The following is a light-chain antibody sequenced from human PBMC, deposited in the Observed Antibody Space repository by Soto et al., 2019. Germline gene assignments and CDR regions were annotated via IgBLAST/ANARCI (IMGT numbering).Light chain of an antibody. CDR3: QQCSSLPFT. CDR2: IAS. CDR1: QIIGSY. V-gene: IGKV1-39*01. J-gene: IGKJ3*01. Sequence: DIQMTQSPSSLSASVGDRVTITCRASQIIGSYLNWYQQKPGKAPELLVYIASSLKSGVPSRFSGSGSGTDFTLTISSLQPEDFATYYCQQCSSLPFTFGPGTKVDIK.